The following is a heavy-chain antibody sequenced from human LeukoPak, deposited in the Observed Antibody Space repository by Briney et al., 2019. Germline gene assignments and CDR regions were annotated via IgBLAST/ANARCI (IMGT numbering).Heavy chain of an antibody. CDR2: IKSKTGGGTT. V-gene: IGHV3-15*01. CDR3: TTAAGSGY. D-gene: IGHD1-26*01. Sequence: GGSLRLSCAASGFTFSNAWMSWVRQAPGKGLEWVGRIKSKTGGGTTDYAAPVKGRFTISRDDSKNTLYLQMNSLKTEDTAVYYCTTAAGSGYWGQGTLVTVSS. CDR1: GFTFSNAW. J-gene: IGHJ4*02.